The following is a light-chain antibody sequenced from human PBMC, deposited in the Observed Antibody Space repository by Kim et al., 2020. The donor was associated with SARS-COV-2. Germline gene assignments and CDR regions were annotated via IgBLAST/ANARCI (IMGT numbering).Light chain of an antibody. Sequence: QSVLTQPPSASGTPGQRVTISCSGSTTNIGYNGVTWYQQLPGTAPKVLIYSDNQRPSGVPARYSGSRTGTSASLAISGLQSDDEADYYCAAWDDILRGWVFGGGTQLTVL. CDR3: AAWDDILRGWV. CDR1: TTNIGYNG. J-gene: IGLJ3*02. CDR2: SDN. V-gene: IGLV1-44*01.